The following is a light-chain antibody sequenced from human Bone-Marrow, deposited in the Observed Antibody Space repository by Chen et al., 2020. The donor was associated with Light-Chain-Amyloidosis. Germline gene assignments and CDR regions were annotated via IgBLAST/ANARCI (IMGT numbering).Light chain of an antibody. Sequence: ILLTQSPGTLSLSSGERANLSCRASQTTSSNYLHWYQQKFSQAPRLLIYGSSSRATGIPDRYTGNESDTDFTLTINRLEPEDFGRYYCQQYGTSPLTYGGGTKVEIK. CDR2: GSS. CDR3: QQYGTSPLT. CDR1: QTTSSNY. V-gene: IGKV3-20*01. J-gene: IGKJ4*01.